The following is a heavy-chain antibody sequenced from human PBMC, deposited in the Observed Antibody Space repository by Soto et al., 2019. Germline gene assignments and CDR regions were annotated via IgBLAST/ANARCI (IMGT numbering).Heavy chain of an antibody. Sequence: PGGSLRLSCAASGFTFSSYGMHWVRQAPGKGLEWVAVISYDGSNKYYADSVKGRFTISRDNSKNTLYLQMNSLRAEDTAVYYCAKAYYETYYYYYGMDVWGQGTTVTVSS. V-gene: IGHV3-30*18. J-gene: IGHJ6*02. D-gene: IGHD3-22*01. CDR3: AKAYYETYYYYYGMDV. CDR1: GFTFSSYG. CDR2: ISYDGSNK.